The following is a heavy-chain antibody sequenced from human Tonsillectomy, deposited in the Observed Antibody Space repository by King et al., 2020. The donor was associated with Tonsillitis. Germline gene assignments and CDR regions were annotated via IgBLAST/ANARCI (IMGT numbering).Heavy chain of an antibody. CDR2: INHGGGA. D-gene: IGHD6-13*01. CDR3: ATHFHYTSSRLGWFDP. J-gene: IGHJ5*02. V-gene: IGHV4-34*01. Sequence: VQLQQWGAGLLKPSETLSLTCAVYGGSFSDYYWSWIRQPPGKGLEWIGEINHGGGANYSPSLESRVIISLDTSKNQFSLKVTSVTAADTAVYYCATHFHYTSSRLGWFDPWGQGTLVTVSS. CDR1: GGSFSDYY.